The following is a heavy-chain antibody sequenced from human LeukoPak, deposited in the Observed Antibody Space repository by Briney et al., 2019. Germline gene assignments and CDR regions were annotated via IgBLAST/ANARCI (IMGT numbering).Heavy chain of an antibody. CDR3: AGSTVTRLAEYFQH. D-gene: IGHD4-17*01. CDR2: ITPIFGTA. CDR1: GGTFSSYA. J-gene: IGHJ1*01. V-gene: IGHV1-69*13. Sequence: GASVKVSCKASGGTFSSYAISWVRQAPGQGLEWMGGITPIFGTANYAQKFQGRVTITAEESTSTAYMELSSLRSEDTAVYYCAGSTVTRLAEYFQHWGQGTLVTVSS.